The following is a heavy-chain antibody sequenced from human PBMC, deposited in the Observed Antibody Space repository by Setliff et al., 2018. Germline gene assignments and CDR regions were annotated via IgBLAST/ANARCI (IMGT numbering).Heavy chain of an antibody. D-gene: IGHD4-17*01. CDR3: ARDGEYDYGDYVRFDY. Sequence: ASVKVSCKVSGYTLTELSRHWVRQAPGKGLEWMGGFDPEDGETIYAQKFQGRVTMTEDTSTDTAYMELSSLRSEDTAVYYCARDGEYDYGDYVRFDYWGQGTLVTVSS. CDR1: GYTLTELS. CDR2: FDPEDGET. V-gene: IGHV1-24*01. J-gene: IGHJ4*02.